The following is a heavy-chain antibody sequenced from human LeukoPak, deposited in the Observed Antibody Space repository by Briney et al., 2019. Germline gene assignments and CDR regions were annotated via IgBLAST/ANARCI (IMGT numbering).Heavy chain of an antibody. D-gene: IGHD2-15*01. CDR2: IRSKAYGGTT. Sequence: GGSLRLSCAASGFTFGNYWMHWVRQAPGKGLEWVGFIRSKAYGGTTEYAASVKGRFTISRDDSKSIAYLQMNSLKTEDTAVYYCTRSYCSGGSCRKVLVSWGQGTLVTVSS. CDR3: TRSYCSGGSCRKVLVS. J-gene: IGHJ4*02. V-gene: IGHV3-49*04. CDR1: GFTFGNYW.